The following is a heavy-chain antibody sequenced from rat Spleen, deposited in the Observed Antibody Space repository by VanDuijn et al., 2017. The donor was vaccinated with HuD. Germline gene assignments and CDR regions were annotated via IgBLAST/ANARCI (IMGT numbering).Heavy chain of an antibody. CDR2: LSSGGGGI. J-gene: IGHJ3*01. Sequence: EVQLVESGGGLVQPGRSLKLSCAASGFTFSSFPMAWVRQVPKSDLAWVASLSSGGGGIYYLDSVKGRFTISRDNAKSTLYLQMDSLRSEDTATYYCTTYSDYATSPFAFWGRGALVTVSS. CDR1: GFTFSSFP. CDR3: TTYSDYATSPFAF. D-gene: IGHD1-6*01. V-gene: IGHV5-27*01.